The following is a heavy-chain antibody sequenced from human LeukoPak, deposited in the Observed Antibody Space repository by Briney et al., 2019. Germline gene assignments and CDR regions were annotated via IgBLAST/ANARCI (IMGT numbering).Heavy chain of an antibody. V-gene: IGHV3-43*01. CDR3: AKDIENSGFSSSLDY. J-gene: IGHJ4*02. Sequence: GGSLRLSCAASGFTFDDYTMHWVRQAPGKGLEWVSLISWDGGSTYYADSVKGRFTISRDNSKNSLYLQMNSLRTEDTALYYCAKDIENSGFSSSLDYWGQGTLVAVSS. CDR1: GFTFDDYT. D-gene: IGHD5-12*01. CDR2: ISWDGGST.